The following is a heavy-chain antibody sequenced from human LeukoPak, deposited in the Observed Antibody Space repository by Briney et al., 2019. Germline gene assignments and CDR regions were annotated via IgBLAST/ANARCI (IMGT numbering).Heavy chain of an antibody. CDR2: IYSGGST. CDR3: ARVASPNYYYDSSGYYPTFGMDV. D-gene: IGHD3-22*01. V-gene: IGHV3-66*01. CDR1: GFTVSSNY. J-gene: IGHJ6*02. Sequence: GGSLRLSCAASGFTVSSNYMSWVRQAPGKGLEWVSVIYSGGSTYYADSVKGRFTISRDNSKNTLYLQMNSLRAEDTAVYYCARVASPNYYYDSSGYYPTFGMDVWGRGTTVAVSS.